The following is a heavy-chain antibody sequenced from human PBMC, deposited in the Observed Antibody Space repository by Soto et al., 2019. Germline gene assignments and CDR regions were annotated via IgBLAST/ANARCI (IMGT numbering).Heavy chain of an antibody. CDR1: GGSIIRGIYY. CDR3: ARDLYSSQVHHQAFDI. V-gene: IGHV4-31*03. Sequence: SETMSLTCTVSGGSIIRGIYYWNWIRQLPGKGLEWIGYIYYTGSTYYNPSLESRVTISVNTSKNQFSLRLSSVTAAETAVYYCARDLYSSQVHHQAFDIWGQGKMVTVSS. D-gene: IGHD4-4*01. CDR2: IYYTGST. J-gene: IGHJ3*02.